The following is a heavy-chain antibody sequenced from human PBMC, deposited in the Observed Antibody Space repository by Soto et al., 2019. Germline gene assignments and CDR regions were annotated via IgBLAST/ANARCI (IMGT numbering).Heavy chain of an antibody. V-gene: IGHV4-59*01. D-gene: IGHD2-8*01. Sequence: LSLTCTVSGGSISSYYWSWIRQPPGKGLEWIGYIYYSGSTNYNPSLKSRVTILVDTSKNQFSLKLSSVTAADTAVYYCARGGYCTNGVCYKNWFDPWGQGTLVTVSS. CDR2: IYYSGST. J-gene: IGHJ5*02. CDR1: GGSISSYY. CDR3: ARGGYCTNGVCYKNWFDP.